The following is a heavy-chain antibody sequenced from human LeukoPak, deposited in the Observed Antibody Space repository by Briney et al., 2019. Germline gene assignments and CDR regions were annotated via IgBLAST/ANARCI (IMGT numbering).Heavy chain of an antibody. D-gene: IGHD6-19*01. CDR2: IRGKGFSDPP. J-gene: IGHJ4*02. V-gene: IGHV3-73*01. Sequence: GGSLRLSCAASGFTFSDSAIHWVRQASGKGLEWVGRIRGKGFSDPPAYAASVKDRFTISRDDSKTIAYLQMNSLKTEDTAVYFCSRAYSTGWLGINDYWGQGTLVTVSS. CDR3: SRAYSTGWLGINDY. CDR1: GFTFSDSA.